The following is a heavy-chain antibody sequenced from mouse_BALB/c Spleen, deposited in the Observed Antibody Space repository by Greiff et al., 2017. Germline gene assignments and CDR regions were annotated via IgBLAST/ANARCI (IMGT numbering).Heavy chain of an antibody. Sequence: EVQRVESGGGLVKPGGSLKLSCAASGFAFSSYDMSWVRQTPEKRLEWVAYISSGGGSTYYPDTVKGRFTISRDNAKNTLYLQMSSLKSEDTAMYYCARHNDGYYGLDYWGQGTSVTVSS. CDR3: ARHNDGYYGLDY. D-gene: IGHD2-3*01. V-gene: IGHV5-12-1*01. J-gene: IGHJ4*01. CDR1: GFAFSSYD. CDR2: ISSGGGST.